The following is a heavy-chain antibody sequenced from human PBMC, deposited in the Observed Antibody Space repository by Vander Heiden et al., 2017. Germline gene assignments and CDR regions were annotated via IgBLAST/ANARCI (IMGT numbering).Heavy chain of an antibody. D-gene: IGHD6-19*01. V-gene: IGHV3-23*01. Sequence: EVQLLESGGGLVQRGGSLRLDCAASGFTFSPYGMSWVRQSPGKGLEWVSGISGNSGSSYYADSVKGRFTISRDNSKNTLYLQMNSLIVEDTTVYDGAKGWQWPQPWGPGTLVPVS. CDR3: AKGWQWPQP. J-gene: IGHJ4*02. CDR2: ISGNSGSS. CDR1: GFTFSPYG.